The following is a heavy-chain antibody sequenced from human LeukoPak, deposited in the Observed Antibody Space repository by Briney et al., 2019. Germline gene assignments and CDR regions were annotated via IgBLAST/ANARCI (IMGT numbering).Heavy chain of an antibody. CDR2: IYYSGST. V-gene: IGHV4-39*07. D-gene: IGHD3-16*01. J-gene: IGHJ4*02. CDR1: GGSISSSSYY. CDR3: ARARATPSGKRDWGSYSGYYFDY. Sequence: SETLSLTCTVSGGSISSSSYYWGWIRQPPGKGLEWIGSIYYSGSTYYNPSLKSRVTISVDTSKNQFSLKLSSVTAADTAVYYCARARATPSGKRDWGSYSGYYFDYWGQGTLVTVSS.